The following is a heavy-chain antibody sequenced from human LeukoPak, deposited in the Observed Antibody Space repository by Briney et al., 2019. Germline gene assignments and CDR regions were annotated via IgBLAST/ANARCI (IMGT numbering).Heavy chain of an antibody. J-gene: IGHJ2*01. CDR2: IYYSGST. Sequence: SETLSLTCTVSGGSISSGDYYWSWIRQPPGKGLEWIGYIYYSGSTYYNPSLKSRVTISVDASKNQFSLKLSSVTAADTAVYYCARDRGYSYGPYWYFDLWGRGTLVTVSS. V-gene: IGHV4-30-4*01. CDR1: GGSISSGDYY. D-gene: IGHD5-18*01. CDR3: ARDRGYSYGPYWYFDL.